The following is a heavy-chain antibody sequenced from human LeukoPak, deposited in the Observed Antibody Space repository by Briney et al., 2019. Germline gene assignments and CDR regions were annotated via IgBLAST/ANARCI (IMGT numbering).Heavy chain of an antibody. CDR2: ISGSSGST. CDR3: AKRTAAGTDGMDV. D-gene: IGHD6-13*01. CDR1: GFTFSSYA. V-gene: IGHV3-23*01. Sequence: PGGSLRLSCAASGFTFSSYAMSWVRQAPGKGLEWVSAISGSSGSTYYADSVKGRLTISRDNSKNTLYLQMNSLRAEDTAVYYCAKRTAAGTDGMDVWGQGTTVTVSS. J-gene: IGHJ6*02.